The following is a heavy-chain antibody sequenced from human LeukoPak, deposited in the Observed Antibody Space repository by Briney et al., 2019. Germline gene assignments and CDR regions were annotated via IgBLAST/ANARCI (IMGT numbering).Heavy chain of an antibody. CDR3: ARRGDPDYGGKVSLD. Sequence: ASVKVSCKASGYIFTDYGITWVRQAPGQGLEWMGWISAYNGNTNYAQKFQDRVTMTTDTSTSTAYMELRSLRSGDTAVYYCARRGDPDYGGKVSLDWGQGTLVTVSS. CDR1: GYIFTDYG. D-gene: IGHD4-23*01. V-gene: IGHV1-18*01. CDR2: ISAYNGNT. J-gene: IGHJ4*02.